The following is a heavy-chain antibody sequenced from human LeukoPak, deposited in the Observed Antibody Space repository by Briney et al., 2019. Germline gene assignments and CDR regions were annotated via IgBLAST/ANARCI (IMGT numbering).Heavy chain of an antibody. Sequence: PGRSLRLSCAASGFTFSSYAMSWVRQAPGKGLEWVSAISGSGGSTYYADSVKGRFTISRDNSKNTLYLQMNSLRAEDTAVYYCAKARAIVVYYGMDVWGQGTTVTVSS. J-gene: IGHJ6*02. V-gene: IGHV3-23*01. CDR1: GFTFSSYA. CDR3: AKARAIVVYYGMDV. CDR2: ISGSGGST. D-gene: IGHD3-22*01.